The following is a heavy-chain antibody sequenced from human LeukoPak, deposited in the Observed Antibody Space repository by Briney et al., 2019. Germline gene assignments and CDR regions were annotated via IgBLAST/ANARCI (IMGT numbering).Heavy chain of an antibody. V-gene: IGHV1-46*01. CDR1: GYTFTSYY. CDR3: AREYAGTYYYDSSGYYDAFDI. J-gene: IGHJ3*02. D-gene: IGHD3-22*01. Sequence: ASVKVSCKASGYTFTSYYMHWVRQAPGQGLEWMGIINPSGGSTSYAQKFQGRVTMTRDMSTSTVYMELSSLRSEDTAVYYCAREYAGTYYYDSSGYYDAFDIWGQGTMVTVSS. CDR2: INPSGGST.